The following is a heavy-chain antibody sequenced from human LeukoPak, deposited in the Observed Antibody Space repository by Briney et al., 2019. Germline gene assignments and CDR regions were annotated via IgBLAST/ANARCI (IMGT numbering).Heavy chain of an antibody. CDR2: MNPCGGGT. Sequence: EASVKLSCKASGSTFTRNLIHWVRQAAGHGLEWMSIMNPCGGGTSCAQKFQGRVTMTSDTSTSTAYMELSSLRSEDTAVYYCASDSSKSSLADPWGQGTLVTVSS. D-gene: IGHD2-2*01. J-gene: IGHJ5*02. V-gene: IGHV1-46*01. CDR3: ASDSSKSSLADP. CDR1: GSTFTRNL.